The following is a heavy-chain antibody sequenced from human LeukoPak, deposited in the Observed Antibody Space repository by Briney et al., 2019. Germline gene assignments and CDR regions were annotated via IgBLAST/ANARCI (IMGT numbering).Heavy chain of an antibody. J-gene: IGHJ3*02. CDR1: GGSISSRSYY. CDR2: IYHCGST. V-gene: IGHV4-39*01. Sequence: SETLSLTCTVSGGSISSRSYYWGWIRQPPGKGLEWVGSIYHCGSTYYNPSLKSQVTISVDTSKNQSSLKLSSVTAADTAVYYCARPFGGYDSSGYYLNDAFDIWGQGTMVTVSS. CDR3: ARPFGGYDSSGYYLNDAFDI. D-gene: IGHD3-22*01.